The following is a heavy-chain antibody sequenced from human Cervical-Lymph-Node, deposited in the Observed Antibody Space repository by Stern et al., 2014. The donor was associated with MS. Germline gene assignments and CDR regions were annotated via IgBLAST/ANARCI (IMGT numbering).Heavy chain of an antibody. D-gene: IGHD3-22*01. CDR3: ARSPDLYDSSGYYFD. CDR1: GGTLSNYA. Sequence: HVQLVQSGAEVKKPGSSVKVSCKASGGTLSNYAVSWVRQAPGQGLEWIGKIIPFLGIANYAHKFQGRVTLTAAATTSYMEVSSLRSDDTAVYYCARSPDLYDSSGYYFDWGQGTLVTVSS. J-gene: IGHJ4*02. CDR2: IIPFLGIA. V-gene: IGHV1-69*09.